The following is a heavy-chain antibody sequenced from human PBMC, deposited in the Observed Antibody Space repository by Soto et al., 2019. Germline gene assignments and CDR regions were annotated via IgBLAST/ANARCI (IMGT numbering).Heavy chain of an antibody. J-gene: IGHJ6*02. CDR1: GFTFSSYG. V-gene: IGHV3-30*18. Sequence: GGSLRLSCAASGFTFSSYGMHWVRQAPGKGLEWVAVISYDGSNKYYADSVKGRFTISRDNSKNTLYLQMNSLRAEDTAVYYCAKEWLAARRYYYYYGMDVWGQGTTVTVSS. CDR2: ISYDGSNK. CDR3: AKEWLAARRYYYYYGMDV. D-gene: IGHD6-6*01.